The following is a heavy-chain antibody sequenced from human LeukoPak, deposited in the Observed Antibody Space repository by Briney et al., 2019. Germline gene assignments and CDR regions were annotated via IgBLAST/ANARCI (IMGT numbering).Heavy chain of an antibody. J-gene: IGHJ3*02. D-gene: IGHD6-19*01. CDR3: AREGSSGWYRDAFDT. Sequence: ASVKVSCKASGYTFTSYGISWVRQAPGQGLEWMGWISAYNGNTNYAQKLQGRVTMTTDTSTSTAYMELRSLRSDDTAVYYCAREGSSGWYRDAFDTWGQGTMVTVSP. CDR2: ISAYNGNT. V-gene: IGHV1-18*01. CDR1: GYTFTSYG.